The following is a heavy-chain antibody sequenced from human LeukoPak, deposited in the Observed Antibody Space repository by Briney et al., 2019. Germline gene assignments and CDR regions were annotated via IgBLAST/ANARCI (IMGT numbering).Heavy chain of an antibody. Sequence: SETLSLTCAVYSGSFSGFYWNWVRQPPGERLEWIGEINHGESTNYNPSLKSRATISVDTSKNQFSLKLSSVTAADTAVYYCASFLITIFGEGRGYYYGMDVWGQGTTVTVSS. CDR2: INHGEST. CDR1: SGSFSGFY. J-gene: IGHJ6*02. CDR3: ASFLITIFGEGRGYYYGMDV. D-gene: IGHD3-3*01. V-gene: IGHV4-34*01.